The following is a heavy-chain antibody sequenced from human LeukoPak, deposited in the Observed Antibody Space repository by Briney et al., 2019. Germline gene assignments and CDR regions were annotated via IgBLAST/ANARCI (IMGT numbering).Heavy chain of an antibody. CDR3: VKNFGRPYCSTSYYDH. Sequence: GGSLRLSCAVSGFTFGNYDMTWVRQAPGKGLEWVSGISGSHYNTYYADSVKGRFTISRDNSKNTLYLQVNSLRAEDTAVYYCVKNFGRPYCSTSYYDHWGQGTLVTVSS. CDR2: ISGSHYNT. CDR1: GFTFGNYD. V-gene: IGHV3-23*01. J-gene: IGHJ4*02. D-gene: IGHD2-2*01.